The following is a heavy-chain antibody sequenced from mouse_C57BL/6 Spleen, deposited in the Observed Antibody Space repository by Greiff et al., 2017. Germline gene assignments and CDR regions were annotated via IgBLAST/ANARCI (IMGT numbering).Heavy chain of an antibody. CDR3: ARWYYYGSSYEYFDV. CDR1: GYTFTSYW. D-gene: IGHD1-1*01. J-gene: IGHJ1*03. CDR2: IDPSDSET. Sequence: VQLQQPGAELVRPGSSVKLSCKASGYTFTSYWMHWVKQRPIQGLEWIGNIDPSDSETHYNQKFKDKATLTVDKSSSTAYMQLSSLTSEDSAVYYCARWYYYGSSYEYFDVWGTGTTVTVSS. V-gene: IGHV1-52*01.